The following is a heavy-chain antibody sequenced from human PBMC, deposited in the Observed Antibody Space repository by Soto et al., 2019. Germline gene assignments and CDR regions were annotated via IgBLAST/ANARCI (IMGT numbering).Heavy chain of an antibody. J-gene: IGHJ5*02. Sequence: ASEKVSCKASGYTFTRYTMNCVREAPGQRLEWMGWINPDNGNTKSSQKFQDRVIITRDTSASTAYMDLSSLRSEDTAVYYCARGIATGQLDPWGQGTLVTSPQ. CDR2: INPDNGNT. V-gene: IGHV1-3*01. CDR3: ARGIATGQLDP. D-gene: IGHD2-15*01. CDR1: GYTFTRYT.